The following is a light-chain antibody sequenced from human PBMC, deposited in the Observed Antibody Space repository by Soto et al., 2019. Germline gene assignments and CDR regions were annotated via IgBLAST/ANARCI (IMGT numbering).Light chain of an antibody. CDR1: SSNIAINT. V-gene: IGLV1-44*01. Sequence: QSVLTQPPSASGAPGQWVTISCSGGSSNIAINTVNWYLQLPGTAPKLLIYLNNQRPSGVSVRFSGSKSGTSASLAITGLQSEDEGDYYCAAWDDSVNGWVFGGGTKLTVL. CDR3: AAWDDSVNGWV. J-gene: IGLJ3*02. CDR2: LNN.